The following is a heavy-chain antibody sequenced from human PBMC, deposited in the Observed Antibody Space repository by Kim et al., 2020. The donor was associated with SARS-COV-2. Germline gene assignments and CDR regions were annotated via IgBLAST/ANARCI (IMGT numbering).Heavy chain of an antibody. J-gene: IGHJ4*02. Sequence: SETLSLTCAVYGGSFSGYYWSWIRQPPGKGLEWIGEINHSGSTNYNPSLKSRVTISVDTSKNQFSLKLSSVTAADTAVYYCARGVTALRKAVNIDYWGQGTLVTVSS. CDR3: ARGVTALRKAVNIDY. CDR2: INHSGST. CDR1: GGSFSGYY. V-gene: IGHV4-34*01. D-gene: IGHD2-21*02.